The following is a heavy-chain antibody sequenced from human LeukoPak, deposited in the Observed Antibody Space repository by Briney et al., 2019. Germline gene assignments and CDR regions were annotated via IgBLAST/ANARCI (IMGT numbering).Heavy chain of an antibody. CDR3: AILRNSDSDY. Sequence: GGSLKLSCAASGFTFSSYWMHWVRQAPGKGLVWVSRIGGDGSTRNYADSVKGRFTISRDNAKNTLYLQVNSLRAEDTAVYYCAILRNSDSDYWGQGTLVTVSS. D-gene: IGHD2/OR15-2a*01. J-gene: IGHJ4*02. V-gene: IGHV3-74*01. CDR1: GFTFSSYW. CDR2: IGGDGSTR.